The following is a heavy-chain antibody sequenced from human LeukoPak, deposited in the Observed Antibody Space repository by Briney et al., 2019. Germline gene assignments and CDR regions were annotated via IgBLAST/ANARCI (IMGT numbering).Heavy chain of an antibody. D-gene: IGHD6-13*01. CDR1: GGSFSGYY. Sequence: SETLSLTCAVYGGSFSGYYWSWIRQPPGKGLEWIGEINHSGSTNYNPSLKSRVTISVDTSKNQFSLKLSSVTAADTTVYYCARRSWTDAFDIWGQGTMVTVSS. V-gene: IGHV4-34*01. J-gene: IGHJ3*02. CDR3: ARRSWTDAFDI. CDR2: INHSGST.